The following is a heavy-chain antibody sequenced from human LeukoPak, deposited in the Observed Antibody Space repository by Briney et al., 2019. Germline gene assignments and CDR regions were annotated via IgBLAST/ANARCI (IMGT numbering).Heavy chain of an antibody. CDR3: ARRSPEYNYDY. D-gene: IGHD6-6*01. CDR2: ISGSGRDT. J-gene: IGHJ4*02. CDR1: GFTFSGFA. Sequence: GGSLRLSCATSGFTFSGFAMRLVRQAPGKGLEWVSSISGSGRDTYYADSVKGRFTISRDNSKNTLYLQMNSLTAEDTALYYCARRSPEYNYDYWGQGTLVTVSS. V-gene: IGHV3-23*01.